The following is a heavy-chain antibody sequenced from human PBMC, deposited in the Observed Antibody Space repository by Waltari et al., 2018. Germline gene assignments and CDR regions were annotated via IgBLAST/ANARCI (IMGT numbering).Heavy chain of an antibody. V-gene: IGHV1-8*01. CDR1: GYTFTSYD. D-gene: IGHD5-12*01. CDR2: MNPNSGNT. Sequence: QVQLVQSGAEVKKPGASVKVSCKASGYTFTSYDINWVRQATGQGLEWMGWMNPNSGNTGYAQKFQGRVTMTRNTSISTAYMELSSLRSEDTAVYYCVRSLVIRDGYKNADGYWGQGTLVTVSS. J-gene: IGHJ4*02. CDR3: VRSLVIRDGYKNADGY.